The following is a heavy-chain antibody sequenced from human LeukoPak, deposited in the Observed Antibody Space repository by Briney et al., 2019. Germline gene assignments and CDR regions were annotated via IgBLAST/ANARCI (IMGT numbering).Heavy chain of an antibody. CDR2: MNPNSGNT. CDR1: GYTFTSYD. J-gene: IGHJ5*02. Sequence: ASVKVSCKASGYTFTSYDINWVRQATGQGLEWMGWMNPNSGNTGYAQKFQGRVTITRNTSISTAYMELSSLRSEDTAVYYCARAPWGPPPGPDIVVVPAAHNWFDPWGQGTLVTVSS. D-gene: IGHD2-2*01. CDR3: ARAPWGPPPGPDIVVVPAAHNWFDP. V-gene: IGHV1-8*03.